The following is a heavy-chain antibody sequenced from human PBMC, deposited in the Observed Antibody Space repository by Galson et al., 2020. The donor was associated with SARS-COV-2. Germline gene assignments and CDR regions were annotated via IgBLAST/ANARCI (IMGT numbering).Heavy chain of an antibody. CDR2: ISTSSSTI. V-gene: IGHV3-48*01. J-gene: IGHJ6*03. Sequence: GGSLRLSCAASGFTFSTYSMNWVRQAPGKGLEWVSYISTSSSTIYYADSVKGRFTISRDDAKNSLYLQMNSLVAEDTAVFYCARGRSSSGYYMDVGGKGTTVTVSS. CDR3: ARGRSSSGYYMDV. D-gene: IGHD6-6*01. CDR1: GFTFSTYS.